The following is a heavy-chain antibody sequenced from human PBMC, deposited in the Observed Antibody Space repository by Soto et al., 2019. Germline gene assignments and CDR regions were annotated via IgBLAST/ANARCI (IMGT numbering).Heavy chain of an antibody. V-gene: IGHV4-34*01. D-gene: IGHD6-13*01. CDR1: GGSFSGYY. Sequence: SETLSLTCAVYGGSFSGYYWSWIRQPPGKGLEWIGEINHSGSTNYNPSLKSRVTISVDTSKNQFSLKLSSVTAADTAVYYCARDAILSMHSSSWYYDYWGQGTLVTVSS. CDR3: ARDAILSMHSSSWYYDY. J-gene: IGHJ4*02. CDR2: INHSGST.